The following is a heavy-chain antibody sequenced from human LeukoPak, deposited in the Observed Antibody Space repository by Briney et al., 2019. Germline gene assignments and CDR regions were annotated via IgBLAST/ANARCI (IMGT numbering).Heavy chain of an antibody. CDR1: GGSISSGDYY. CDR2: IYYSGST. CDR3: ARDRDYGGNSGRYYFDY. D-gene: IGHD4-23*01. Sequence: SETLSLTCTVSGGSISSGDYYWSWIRQPPGKGLEWIGYIYYSGSTYYNPSLKSRVTISVDTSKNQFSLKLSSVTAADTAVYYCARDRDYGGNSGRYYFDYWGQGTLVTVSS. V-gene: IGHV4-30-4*01. J-gene: IGHJ4*02.